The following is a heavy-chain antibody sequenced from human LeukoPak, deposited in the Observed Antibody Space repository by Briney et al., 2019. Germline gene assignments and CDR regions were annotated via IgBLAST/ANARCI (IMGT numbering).Heavy chain of an antibody. CDR1: EFTVSSNY. J-gene: IGHJ4*02. CDR2: IYSGGST. D-gene: IGHD6-19*01. V-gene: IGHV3-53*04. Sequence: GGSLRLSCAASEFTVSSNYMSWVRQAPGKGLEWVSVIYSGGSTYYADSVKGRFTISRHNSKNTLYLQMNSLRAEDTAVYYCASGLSSSGWYDFDYWGQGTLVTVSS. CDR3: ASGLSSSGWYDFDY.